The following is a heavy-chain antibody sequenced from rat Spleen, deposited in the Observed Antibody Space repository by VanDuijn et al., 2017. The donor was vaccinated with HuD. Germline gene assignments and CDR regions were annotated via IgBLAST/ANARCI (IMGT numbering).Heavy chain of an antibody. V-gene: IGHV5-31*01. J-gene: IGHJ1*01. D-gene: IGHD1-12*03. Sequence: EVQLVASGGGLVQPGGSLKLSCVASGFTFNNYWMTWIRQAPGKGLEWVASIYSDGSSTYYPDTVKGRFVISKDDAKNTGYLQMNNLRSEDTAIYYCTSGGIKTRLNWFAYWGPGTMVTVSS. CDR3: TSGGIKTRLNWFAY. CDR2: IYSDGSST. CDR1: GFTFNNYW.